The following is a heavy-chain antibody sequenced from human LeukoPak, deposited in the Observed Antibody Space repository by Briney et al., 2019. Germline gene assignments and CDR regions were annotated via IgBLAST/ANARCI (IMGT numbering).Heavy chain of an antibody. CDR3: ARLLLWFGESSY. J-gene: IGHJ4*02. D-gene: IGHD3-10*01. V-gene: IGHV3-48*03. CDR1: GFTFSSYE. CDR2: ISSSGSTI. Sequence: GGSLRLSCAASGFTFSSYEMNWVRQAPGKGLEWVPYISSSGSTIYYADSVKGRFTISRDNAKNSLYLQMNSLRAEDTAVYYCARLLLWFGESSYWGQGTLVTVSS.